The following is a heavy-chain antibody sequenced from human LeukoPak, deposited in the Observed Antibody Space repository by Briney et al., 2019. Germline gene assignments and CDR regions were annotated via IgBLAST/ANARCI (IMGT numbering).Heavy chain of an antibody. Sequence: PSETLSLTCTVSGGSISSSSYYWGWIRQPPGKGLEWIGSIYYSGSTYYNPSLKSRVTISVDTSKNQFSLKLSSVTAADTAVYYCARAPRGARYSSSWVYYYYGMDVWGQGTTVTVSS. CDR2: IYYSGST. CDR1: GGSISSSSYY. D-gene: IGHD6-6*01. V-gene: IGHV4-39*07. J-gene: IGHJ6*02. CDR3: ARAPRGARYSSSWVYYYYGMDV.